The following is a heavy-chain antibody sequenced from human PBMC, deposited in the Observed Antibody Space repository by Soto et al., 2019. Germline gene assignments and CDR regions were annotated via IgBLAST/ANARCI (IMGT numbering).Heavy chain of an antibody. Sequence: SETLSLTCAVYGGSFSGYYWSWIRQPPGKGLEWIGEINHSGSTNYNPSLKSRVTISVDTSKNQFSLKLSSVTAADTAVYYCARGRKGVTTRHYYYYYMDVWGKGTTVTISS. J-gene: IGHJ6*03. V-gene: IGHV4-34*01. CDR1: GGSFSGYY. D-gene: IGHD4-17*01. CDR3: ARGRKGVTTRHYYYYYMDV. CDR2: INHSGST.